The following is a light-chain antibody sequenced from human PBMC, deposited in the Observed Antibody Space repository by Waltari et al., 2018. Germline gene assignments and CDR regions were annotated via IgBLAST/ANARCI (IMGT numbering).Light chain of an antibody. CDR3: QQSYSAPYT. CDR1: QSINTY. Sequence: DIQMTQSPSSLSASVGDRVTITCRASQSINTYLNWYRQQPGKAPKLRLYAASSPQSGVPSRFSGSGSGAGFTLTISSLQPEDVATYYCQQSYSAPYTFGQGTKLQIK. J-gene: IGKJ2*01. CDR2: AAS. V-gene: IGKV1-39*01.